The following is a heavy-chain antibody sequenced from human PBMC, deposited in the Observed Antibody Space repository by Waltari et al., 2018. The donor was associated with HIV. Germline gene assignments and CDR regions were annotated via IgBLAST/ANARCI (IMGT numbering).Heavy chain of an antibody. D-gene: IGHD1-26*01. V-gene: IGHV3-30-3*01. CDR1: GFTFSSST. CDR2: ISNDGNNK. J-gene: IGHJ3*01. CDR3: AREGEGTWEWHAFDV. Sequence: QVQLVESGGGVVQPGRSLRLSCAASGFTFSSSTIHWVRQAPGKGLEWVEVISNDGNNKYYAESVKGRFTISRDNSKNTLYLQMNSLRVEDTALYYCAREGEGTWEWHAFDVWGQETMVTVSS.